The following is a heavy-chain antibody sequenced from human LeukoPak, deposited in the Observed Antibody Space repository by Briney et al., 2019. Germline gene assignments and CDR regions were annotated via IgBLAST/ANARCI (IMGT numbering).Heavy chain of an antibody. D-gene: IGHD2-8*01. CDR1: EFIFTNYA. CDR3: ARASSLCTNGVCSYYFDY. V-gene: IGHV3-23*01. CDR2: VDRGGHKT. Sequence: PGGSLRLSCAASEFIFTNYAMAWVRQAPGKRMEWVSTVDRGGHKTHYADSVKGRFTISRDNVKHTLFLQMRSLRAEDTAVYYCARASSLCTNGVCSYYFDYWGQGTLVTVSS. J-gene: IGHJ4*02.